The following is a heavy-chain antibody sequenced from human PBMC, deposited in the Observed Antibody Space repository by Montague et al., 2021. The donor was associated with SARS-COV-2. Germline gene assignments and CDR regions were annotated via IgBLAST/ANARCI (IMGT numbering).Heavy chain of an antibody. CDR3: ARGGGYCSVGGCYYWFDP. Sequence: SETLSLTCTVSGDSISSYYWNWIRQPPGKGLEWIGYIYNSGTTNYNPSVKSRVTISVDTSKNQFSLKLNSVTAADTAVYYCARGGGYCSVGGCYYWFDPWGQGTLVTVSS. D-gene: IGHD2-15*01. CDR1: GDSISSYY. J-gene: IGHJ5*02. CDR2: IYNSGTT. V-gene: IGHV4-59*01.